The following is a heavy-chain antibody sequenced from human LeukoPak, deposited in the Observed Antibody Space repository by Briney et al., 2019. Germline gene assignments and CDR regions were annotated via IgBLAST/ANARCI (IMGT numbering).Heavy chain of an antibody. D-gene: IGHD3-22*01. CDR1: GDSISNYY. CDR2: YYTSEST. Sequence: SETLSLTCTVSGDSISNYYWSWIRQPAGKGLEWIGRYYTSESTDYNPSLKSRVTMSVDTSKNQFFLKLSSVTAADTAVYYCARDGDYYDSSGSFDSWGQGTLVTVSS. J-gene: IGHJ4*02. CDR3: ARDGDYYDSSGSFDS. V-gene: IGHV4-4*07.